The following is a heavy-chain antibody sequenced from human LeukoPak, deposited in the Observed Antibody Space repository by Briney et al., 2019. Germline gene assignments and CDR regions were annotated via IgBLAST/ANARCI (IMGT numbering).Heavy chain of an antibody. Sequence: ASVKVSCKASGYTFTGYYMHWVRQAPGQGLEWMGWINPNSGGTNYAQKFQGRVTITRDTSISTAYMELSRLRSDDTAVYYCARAAGDSSAYYSDYWGQGTLVTVSS. V-gene: IGHV1-2*02. J-gene: IGHJ4*02. D-gene: IGHD3-22*01. CDR1: GYTFTGYY. CDR2: INPNSGGT. CDR3: ARAAGDSSAYYSDY.